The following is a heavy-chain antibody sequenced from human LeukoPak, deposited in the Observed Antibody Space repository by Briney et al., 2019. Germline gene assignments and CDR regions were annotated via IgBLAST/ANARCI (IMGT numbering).Heavy chain of an antibody. CDR3: ARAVTTNDYYYYMDV. D-gene: IGHD4-17*01. CDR2: IYYSGST. J-gene: IGHJ6*03. Sequence: PSETLSLTCTVSGGSISSYYWSWLRQPPGKGLEWIGYIYYSGSTNYNPSLKSRVTISVDTSKNQFSLKLSSVTAADTAVYYCARAVTTNDYYYYMDVWGKGTTVTISS. V-gene: IGHV4-59*01. CDR1: GGSISSYY.